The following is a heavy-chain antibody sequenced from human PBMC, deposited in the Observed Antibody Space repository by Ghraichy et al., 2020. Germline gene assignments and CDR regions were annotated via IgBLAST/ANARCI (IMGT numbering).Heavy chain of an antibody. Sequence: GGSLRLSCAASGFTFSSYSMNWVRQAPGKGLEWVSSISSSSSYIYYADSVKGRFTISRDNAKNSLYLQMNSLRAEDTAVYYCARDEGYGDYHTSYYYYYMDVWGKGTSVTVSS. CDR3: ARDEGYGDYHTSYYYYYMDV. CDR2: ISSSSSYI. J-gene: IGHJ6*03. D-gene: IGHD4-17*01. CDR1: GFTFSSYS. V-gene: IGHV3-21*01.